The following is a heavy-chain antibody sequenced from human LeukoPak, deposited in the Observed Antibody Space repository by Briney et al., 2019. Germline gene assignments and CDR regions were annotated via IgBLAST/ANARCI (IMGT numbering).Heavy chain of an antibody. V-gene: IGHV4-59*01. J-gene: IGHJ3*02. CDR3: ARVGCSSTSCPRRNSFDI. CDR1: GGSISSYY. CDR2: IYYSGSMNYIGGT. D-gene: IGHD2-2*01. Sequence: SETLSLICTVSGGSISSYYWSWIRQPPGKGLEWIGYIYYSGSMNYIGGTYYNPSLQSRVTISVDTSKNQFSLNLSSVTAADTAVYYCARVGCSSTSCPRRNSFDIWGKGTTVTVSS.